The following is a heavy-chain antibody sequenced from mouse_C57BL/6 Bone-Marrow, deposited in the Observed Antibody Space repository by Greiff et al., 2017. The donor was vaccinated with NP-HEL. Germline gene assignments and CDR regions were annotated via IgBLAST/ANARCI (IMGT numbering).Heavy chain of an antibody. CDR2: ISYDGSN. V-gene: IGHV3-6*01. Sequence: EVHLVESGPGLVKPSQSLSLTCSVTGYSITSGYYWNWIRQFPGNNLEWMGYISYDGSNNYNPSLKNRISITRDTSKNQFFLKLNSVTTEDTATYYCARGSMVTTGFDYWGQGTTLTVSS. D-gene: IGHD2-2*01. CDR3: ARGSMVTTGFDY. J-gene: IGHJ2*01. CDR1: GYSITSGYY.